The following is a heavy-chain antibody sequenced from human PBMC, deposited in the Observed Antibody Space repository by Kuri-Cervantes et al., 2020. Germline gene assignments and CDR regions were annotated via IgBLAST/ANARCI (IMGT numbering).Heavy chain of an antibody. V-gene: IGHV1-2*02. CDR3: ARDQGSSGWYRVAQAEYFQH. CDR1: GYTFTGYY. Sequence: ASVKVSCKASGYTFTGYYMNWVRQAPGQGLEWMGWINPNSGGTNYAQKFQGRVTMTRDTSISTAYMELSRLRSDDTAVYYCARDQGSSGWYRVAQAEYFQHWGQGTLVTVSS. CDR2: INPNSGGT. J-gene: IGHJ1*01. D-gene: IGHD6-19*01.